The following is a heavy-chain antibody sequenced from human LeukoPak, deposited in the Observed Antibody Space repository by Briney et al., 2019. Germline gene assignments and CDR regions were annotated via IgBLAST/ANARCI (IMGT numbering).Heavy chain of an antibody. CDR2: ISPNSGGT. CDR3: AREPSGSGGYDY. D-gene: IGHD3-10*01. CDR1: GFTCSGYY. V-gene: IGHV1-2*02. Sequence: ASVKVSCKASGFTCSGYYMHWVRQAPGQGLEWMAWISPNSGGTNYVQKFQGRVTVTRDTSISTDYMEISGLTSDDTALYYCAREPSGSGGYDYWGQGTLVTVSS. J-gene: IGHJ4*02.